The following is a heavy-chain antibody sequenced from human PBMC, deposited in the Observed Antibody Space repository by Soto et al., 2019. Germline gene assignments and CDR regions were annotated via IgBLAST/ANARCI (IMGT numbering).Heavy chain of an antibody. D-gene: IGHD1-1*01. V-gene: IGHV1-69*13. CDR3: ARDLLTWNNPYNWFDP. J-gene: IGHJ5*02. CDR2: IIPIFGTA. Sequence: SVKVSCKASGGTFSSYAISWVRQAPGQGLEWMGGIIPIFGTANYAQKFQGRVTITADESTSTAYMELSSLRSEDTAVYYCARDLLTWNNPYNWFDPWGQGTLVTVSS. CDR1: GGTFSSYA.